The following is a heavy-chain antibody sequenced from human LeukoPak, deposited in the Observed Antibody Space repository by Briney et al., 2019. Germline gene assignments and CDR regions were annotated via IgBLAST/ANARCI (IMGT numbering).Heavy chain of an antibody. D-gene: IGHD2-21*02. CDR3: ASLVVVTARSKRAYWFDP. Sequence: SETLSLTCAVYGGSFSGYYWSWIRPPPGKGLAWIGEVKHSGSTNYNPSLKSRVTISVDTSKNQFSLKLSSVTAADRAVYYCASLVVVTARSKRAYWFDPWGQGTLVTVSS. J-gene: IGHJ5*02. CDR1: GGSFSGYY. CDR2: VKHSGST. V-gene: IGHV4-34*01.